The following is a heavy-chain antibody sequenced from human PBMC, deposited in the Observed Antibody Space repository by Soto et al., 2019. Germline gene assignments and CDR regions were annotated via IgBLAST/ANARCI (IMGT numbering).Heavy chain of an antibody. CDR3: ARDTGLAPTVWGF. D-gene: IGHD7-27*01. CDR2: VYHSGST. Sequence: QVQLQESGPGLVKPSQTLSLTCSVSGDSIRGGGHYSNWIRQFPGKGLEWIGYVYHSGSTHYNPSLRGRLTISIDTSKNQFSLRLISVTAADTALYYCARDTGLAPTVWGFWGHGTQVTVSS. CDR1: GDSIRGGGHY. V-gene: IGHV4-31*03. J-gene: IGHJ4*03.